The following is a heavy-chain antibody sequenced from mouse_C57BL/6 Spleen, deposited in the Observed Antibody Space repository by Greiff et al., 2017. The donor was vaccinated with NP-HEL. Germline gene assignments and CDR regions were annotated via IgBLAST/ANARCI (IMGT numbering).Heavy chain of an antibody. CDR2: INPNNGGT. J-gene: IGHJ2*01. CDR1: GYTFTDYY. CDR3: AELLRY. Sequence: VQLQQSGPELVKPGASVKISCKASGYTFTDYYMNWVKQSHGKSLEWIGDINPNNGGTSYNQKFKGKATLTVDKSSSTAYMELRSLTSEDSAVYYCAELLRYWGQGTTLTVSS. D-gene: IGHD1-1*01. V-gene: IGHV1-26*01.